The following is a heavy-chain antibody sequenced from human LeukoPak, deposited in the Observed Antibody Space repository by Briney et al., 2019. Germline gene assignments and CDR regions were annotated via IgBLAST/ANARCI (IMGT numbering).Heavy chain of an antibody. D-gene: IGHD3-10*01. V-gene: IGHV4-30-4*01. CDR1: GGSISSGDYY. CDR2: IYYSGST. Sequence: TLSLTCTVSGGSISSGDYYWSWIRQPSGKGLGWIGYIYYSGSTYYNPSLKSRVTISVDTSKNQFSLKLSSVTAADTAVYYCARDDWVYGSGSYWGQGTLVTVSS. J-gene: IGHJ4*02. CDR3: ARDDWVYGSGSY.